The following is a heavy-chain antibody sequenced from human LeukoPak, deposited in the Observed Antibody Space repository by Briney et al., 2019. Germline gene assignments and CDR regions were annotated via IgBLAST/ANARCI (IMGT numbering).Heavy chain of an antibody. Sequence: SGTLDLTQPRSVGTGSGYYWSWSRQPPAQALDRIRYIYYSGSTNYIPSLKSRVTISVDPSKNQFSLKMSSVTAADTGVYSCARDILAYFDYWGQGTLVTVSS. J-gene: IGHJ4*02. V-gene: IGHV4-59*02. D-gene: IGHD2-21*01. CDR2: IYYSGST. CDR3: ARDILAYFDY. CDR1: VGTGSGYY.